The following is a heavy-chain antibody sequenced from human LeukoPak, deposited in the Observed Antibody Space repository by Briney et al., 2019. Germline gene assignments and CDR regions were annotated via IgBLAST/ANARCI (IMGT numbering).Heavy chain of an antibody. D-gene: IGHD2-15*01. Sequence: GGSLRLSCAASGFTFSSYGMHWVRQAPGKGLEWVAVIWYDGSNKYYADSVKGRFTISRDNSKNTLYLQMNSLRAEDTAVYYCAFLGYCSGGSCYSDEYLQHWGQGTLVTVSS. V-gene: IGHV3-33*01. CDR1: GFTFSSYG. CDR2: IWYDGSNK. CDR3: AFLGYCSGGSCYSDEYLQH. J-gene: IGHJ1*01.